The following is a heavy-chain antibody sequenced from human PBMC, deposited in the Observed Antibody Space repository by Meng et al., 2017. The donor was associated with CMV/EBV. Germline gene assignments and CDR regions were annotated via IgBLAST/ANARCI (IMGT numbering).Heavy chain of an antibody. V-gene: IGHV4-39*07. Sequence: SETLSFTCTVSGGSISSISYYWGWIRQPPGKGLEWIGSIYYSGSTYYNPSLKSRVTISVDTSKNQFSLKLSSVTAAGTAVYYCAREGYSYGDYYYGMDVWGQGTTVTVSS. CDR3: AREGYSYGDYYYGMDV. CDR2: IYYSGST. D-gene: IGHD5-18*01. CDR1: GGSISSISYY. J-gene: IGHJ6*02.